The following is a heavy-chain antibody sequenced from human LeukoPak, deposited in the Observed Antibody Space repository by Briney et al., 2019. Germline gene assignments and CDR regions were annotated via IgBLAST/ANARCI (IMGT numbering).Heavy chain of an antibody. J-gene: IGHJ3*02. V-gene: IGHV1-8*03. CDR3: ASILPYGSSAFDI. D-gene: IGHD4-17*01. CDR2: MNPNSGNT. CDR1: GYTFTSYD. Sequence: ASVKVSCKASGYTFTSYDINWVRQAPGQGLEWMGWMNPNSGNTGYAQKFQGRVTITRNTSISTAYMELSSLRSEDTAVYYCASILPYGSSAFDIWGQGTMVTASS.